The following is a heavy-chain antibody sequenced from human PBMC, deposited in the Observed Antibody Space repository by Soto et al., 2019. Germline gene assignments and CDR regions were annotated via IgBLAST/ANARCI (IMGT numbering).Heavy chain of an antibody. J-gene: IGHJ6*02. D-gene: IGHD4-17*01. V-gene: IGHV4-59*08. CDR3: ARHGGTTVTPYYYGMDV. CDR1: GGSISSYY. Sequence: SETLSLTCTVSGGSISSYYLSWIRQPPGKGLEWIGYIYYSGSTNYNPSLKSRVTISVDTSKNQFSLKLSSVTAADTAVYYCARHGGTTVTPYYYGMDVWGQGTTVTVSS. CDR2: IYYSGST.